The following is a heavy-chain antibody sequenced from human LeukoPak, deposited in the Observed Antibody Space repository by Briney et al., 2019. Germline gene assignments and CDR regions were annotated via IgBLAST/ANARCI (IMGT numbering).Heavy chain of an antibody. Sequence: ASVKVSCKASGGTFSSYAISWVRQAPGQGLEWMGWINPNSGGTNYAQKFQGRVTMTRDTSISTAYMELSRLRSDDTAVYYCARGRATNPNYFDYWGQGTLVTVSS. V-gene: IGHV1-2*02. CDR1: GGTFSSYA. CDR2: INPNSGGT. J-gene: IGHJ4*02. D-gene: IGHD1-26*01. CDR3: ARGRATNPNYFDY.